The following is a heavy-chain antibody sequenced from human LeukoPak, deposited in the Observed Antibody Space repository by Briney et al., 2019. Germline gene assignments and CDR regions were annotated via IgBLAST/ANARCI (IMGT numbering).Heavy chain of an antibody. CDR2: IIPIFGTA. J-gene: IGHJ5*02. D-gene: IGHD3-3*01. CDR1: GGTFSSYA. V-gene: IGHV1-69*01. CDR3: ARDPNYDFWSGYPIRGNWFDP. Sequence: SVKVSCKASGGTFSSYAISWVRQAPGQGLEWMGGIIPIFGTANYAQKFQGRVTITADESTSTAYMELSSLRSEDTAVYYCARDPNYDFWSGYPIRGNWFDPWGQGTLVTVPS.